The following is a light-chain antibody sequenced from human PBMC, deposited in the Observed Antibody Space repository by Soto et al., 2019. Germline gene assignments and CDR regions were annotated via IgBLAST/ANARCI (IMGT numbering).Light chain of an antibody. J-gene: IGKJ4*01. CDR1: QSVFYSSNNKNY. CDR2: WAS. Sequence: DIVMTQSPDSLAVSLGERATINCKSSQSVFYSSNNKNYLAWYQQKPGQPPKLLIYWASTRESGVPDRFSGSGSGTDFTLTISSLQAEDVAVYYCQQYYSTPLNFGGGTKVDIK. CDR3: QQYYSTPLN. V-gene: IGKV4-1*01.